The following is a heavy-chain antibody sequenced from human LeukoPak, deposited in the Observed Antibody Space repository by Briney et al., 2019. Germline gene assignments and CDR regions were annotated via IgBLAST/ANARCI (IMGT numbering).Heavy chain of an antibody. D-gene: IGHD3-10*01. CDR3: ARDPPDNYYLKPPFDY. V-gene: IGHV3-48*01. CDR2: ISSSSSTI. CDR1: GFTFSSYS. Sequence: GGSLRLSCAASGFTFSSYSMNWVRQAPGKGLEWVSYISSSSSTIYYADSVKGRFTISRDNAKNSLYLQMNSLRAEDTAVYYCARDPPDNYYLKPPFDYWGQGTLVTVSS. J-gene: IGHJ4*02.